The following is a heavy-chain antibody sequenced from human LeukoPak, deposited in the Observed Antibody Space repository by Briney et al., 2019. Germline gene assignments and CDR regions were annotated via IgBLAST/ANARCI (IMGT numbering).Heavy chain of an antibody. J-gene: IGHJ5*02. CDR3: ATALIYTNHVWFDP. Sequence: SETLSLTCTVSGRSIRTDNSYWSWIRQYPGTGLEWIGHIYHSGSAYYNPSLKSRVTISVDTSKNQFSLNLSSVTAADTAVYYCATALIYTNHVWFDPWGQGTLVTVSS. CDR1: GRSIRTDNSY. CDR2: IYHSGSA. D-gene: IGHD1-14*01. V-gene: IGHV4-31*03.